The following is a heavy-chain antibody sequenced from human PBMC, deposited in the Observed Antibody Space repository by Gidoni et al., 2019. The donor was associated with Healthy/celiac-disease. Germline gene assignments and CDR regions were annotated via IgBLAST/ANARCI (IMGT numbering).Heavy chain of an antibody. CDR3: ARVKGRSGSGSYPQPRYYYYGMDV. CDR1: GGSISSYY. V-gene: IGHV4-59*01. J-gene: IGHJ6*02. D-gene: IGHD3-10*01. CDR2: IYYSGST. Sequence: QVQLQESGPGLVKPSETLSLTCTVSGGSISSYYWSWIRQPPGKGLEWIGYIYYSGSTNYNPSLKSRVTISVDTSKNQFSLKLSSVTAADTAVYYCARVKGRSGSGSYPQPRYYYYGMDVWGQGTTVTVSS.